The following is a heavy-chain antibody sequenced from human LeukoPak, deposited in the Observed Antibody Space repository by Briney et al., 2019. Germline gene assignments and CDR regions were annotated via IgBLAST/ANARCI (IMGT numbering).Heavy chain of an antibody. CDR2: IYYSGST. V-gene: IGHV4-39*01. J-gene: IGHJ5*02. Sequence: PSETLSLTCTVSGGSISSSSYYWGWIRQPPGKGLEWIGSIYYSGSTYYNPSLKSRVTISVDTSKNQFSLKLSSVTAADTAVYYCARLGGLSYSSSWYVDNWFDPWGQGTLVTVSS. CDR1: GGSISSSSYY. CDR3: ARLGGLSYSSSWYVDNWFDP. D-gene: IGHD6-13*01.